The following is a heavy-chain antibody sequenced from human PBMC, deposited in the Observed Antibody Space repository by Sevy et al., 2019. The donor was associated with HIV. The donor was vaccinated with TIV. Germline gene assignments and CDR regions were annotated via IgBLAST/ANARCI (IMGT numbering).Heavy chain of an antibody. CDR1: GFTFISYA. J-gene: IGHJ4*02. V-gene: IGHV3-23*05. D-gene: IGHD3-10*01. CDR2: ISGSNT. Sequence: GGSLRLSCAASGFTFISYAMNWVRQAPGKGLEWVSTISGSNTYYADSVKGRFTISRDNSKNTLYLKMNSLRAEDTAIYYCAKSGSGLSMVRGVIARPFDYWGQGTLVTVSS. CDR3: AKSGSGLSMVRGVIARPFDY.